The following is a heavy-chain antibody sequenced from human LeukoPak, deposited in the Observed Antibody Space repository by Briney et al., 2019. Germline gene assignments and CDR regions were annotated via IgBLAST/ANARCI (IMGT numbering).Heavy chain of an antibody. J-gene: IGHJ4*02. CDR2: ISSSASTI. Sequence: GGSLRLSCAASGFTFSRHWMTWVRQAPGKGLEWVSYISSSASTIYYADSVKGRFTISRDNAKNSLYLQMNSLRAEDTAVYYCARGAWRIAAFFDYWGQGTLVTVSS. D-gene: IGHD6-6*01. CDR3: ARGAWRIAAFFDY. CDR1: GFTFSRHW. V-gene: IGHV3-48*04.